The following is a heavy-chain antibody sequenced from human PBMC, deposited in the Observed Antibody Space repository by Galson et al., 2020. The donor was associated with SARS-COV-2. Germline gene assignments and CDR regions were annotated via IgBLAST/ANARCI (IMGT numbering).Heavy chain of an antibody. D-gene: IGHD2-2*01. CDR1: GYTFTSYG. CDR2: ISAYNGNT. CDR3: ARVAGYCSSTSCFYLGSSIYYYMDV. J-gene: IGHJ6*03. V-gene: IGHV1-18*01. Sequence: ASVKVSCKASGYTFTSYGISWVRQAPGQGLEWMGWISAYNGNTNYAQKLQGRVTMTTDTSTSTAYMELRSLRSDDTAVYYCARVAGYCSSTSCFYLGSSIYYYMDVWGKGTTVTISS.